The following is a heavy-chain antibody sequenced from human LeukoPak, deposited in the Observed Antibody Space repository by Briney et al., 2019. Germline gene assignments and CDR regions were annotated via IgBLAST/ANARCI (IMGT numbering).Heavy chain of an antibody. CDR1: GGSFSGYY. CDR2: INHSGST. CDR3: ASLRLGELSLGY. Sequence: ASETLSLTCAVYGGSFSGYYWSWIRQPPGKGLEWIGEINHSGSTNYNPSLKSRVTISVDTSKNQFSLKLSSVTAADTAVYYCASLRLGELSLGYWGQGTLVTVSS. J-gene: IGHJ4*02. V-gene: IGHV4-34*01. D-gene: IGHD3-16*02.